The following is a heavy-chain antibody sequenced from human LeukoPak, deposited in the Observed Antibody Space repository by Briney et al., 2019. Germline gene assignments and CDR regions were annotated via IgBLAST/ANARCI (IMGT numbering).Heavy chain of an antibody. CDR2: IRYDGNNK. CDR1: GFTFSSYG. Sequence: GRSLRLSCAASGFTFSSYGMHWVRQAPGKGLEWVAFIRYDGNNKYYADSVKGRFTISRDNSKNTLYLQMNSLRTEDTAVYYCAKDGDIVAAGTYYYYMDVWGKGTTVTVSS. J-gene: IGHJ6*03. D-gene: IGHD6-13*01. V-gene: IGHV3-30*02. CDR3: AKDGDIVAAGTYYYYMDV.